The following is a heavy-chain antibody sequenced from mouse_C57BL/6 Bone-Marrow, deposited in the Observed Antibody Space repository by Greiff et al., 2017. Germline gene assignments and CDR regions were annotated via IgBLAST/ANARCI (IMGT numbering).Heavy chain of an antibody. CDR1: GFNIKDDY. V-gene: IGHV14-4*01. Sequence: EVKLQESGAELVRPGASVKLSCTASGFNIKDDYMHWVKQRPEQGLEWIGWIDPENGDTEYASKFQGKATIIADTSSNTAYLQLSSLTSEDTAVYYCTVDYYGSSWGFAYWGQGTLVTVSA. J-gene: IGHJ3*01. CDR2: IDPENGDT. CDR3: TVDYYGSSWGFAY. D-gene: IGHD1-1*01.